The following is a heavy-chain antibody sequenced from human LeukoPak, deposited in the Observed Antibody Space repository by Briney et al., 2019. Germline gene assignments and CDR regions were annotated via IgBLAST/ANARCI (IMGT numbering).Heavy chain of an antibody. CDR2: INPDSGDT. J-gene: IGHJ4*02. Sequence: GASVKVSCKASGYTFTYYYIHWMRQAPGQGLEWMGWINPDSGDTSYAQKFQGRVTMTRDTSISTAYVELSRLRSDDTAVYYCARVNDYYDSSGYFYYFDYWGQGTLVTVSS. CDR3: ARVNDYYDSSGYFYYFDY. V-gene: IGHV1-2*02. D-gene: IGHD3-22*01. CDR1: GYTFTYYY.